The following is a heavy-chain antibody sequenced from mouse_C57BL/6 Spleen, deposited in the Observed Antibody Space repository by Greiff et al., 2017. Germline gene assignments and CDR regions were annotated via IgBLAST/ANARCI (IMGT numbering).Heavy chain of an antibody. CDR2: IYPGSGNT. V-gene: IGHV1-76*01. CDR1: GYTFTDYY. J-gene: IGHJ2*01. CDR3: ARSDYDYDGYYFDY. D-gene: IGHD2-4*01. Sequence: QVQLQQSGAELVRPGASVKLSCKASGYTFTDYYINWVKQRPGQGLEWIARIYPGSGNTYYNEKFKGNATLTAEKSSSTAYMQLSSLTSEDSAVYFCARSDYDYDGYYFDYWGQGTTLTVSS.